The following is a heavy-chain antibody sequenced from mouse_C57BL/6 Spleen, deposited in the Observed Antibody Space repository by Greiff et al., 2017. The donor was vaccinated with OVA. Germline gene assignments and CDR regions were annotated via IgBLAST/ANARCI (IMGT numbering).Heavy chain of an antibody. V-gene: IGHV1-54*01. Sequence: VQLQQSGAELVRPGTSVKVSCKASGYAFTNYLIEWVKQRPGQGLEWIGVINPGSGGTNYNEKFKGKATLTADKSSSTAYMQLSSLTSEDSAVYFCARSGYGSSYWYFDGWGTGTTVTVAS. CDR2: INPGSGGT. D-gene: IGHD1-1*01. CDR1: GYAFTNYL. J-gene: IGHJ1*03. CDR3: ARSGYGSSYWYFDG.